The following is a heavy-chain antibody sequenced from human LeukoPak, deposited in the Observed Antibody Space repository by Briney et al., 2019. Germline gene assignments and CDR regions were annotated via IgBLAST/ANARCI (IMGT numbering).Heavy chain of an antibody. D-gene: IGHD2-15*01. CDR3: AREGRKLPGYYYYGMDV. CDR2: ISGGGSTT. Sequence: GGSLRLSCVVSGFTFSNYAMSWVRQAPGKGLEWVSVISGGGSTTYYADSVKGRFTISRDNAKNSLYLQMNSLRAEDTAVYYCAREGRKLPGYYYYGMDVWGQGTTVTVSS. J-gene: IGHJ6*02. CDR1: GFTFSNYA. V-gene: IGHV3-23*01.